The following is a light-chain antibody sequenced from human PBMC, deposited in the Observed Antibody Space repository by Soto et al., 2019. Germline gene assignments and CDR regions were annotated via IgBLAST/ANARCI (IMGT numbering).Light chain of an antibody. J-gene: IGKJ5*01. V-gene: IGKV3-20*01. Sequence: EIVLTQSPGTLSLSPGERATLSCRASQSVTSNYLAWYQQKPGQAPRLLVYGASSRATGISDRFSGSGSGTDFTLTISRLEPEDFAVYYCQHYVSPPINFGQGTRLEIK. CDR2: GAS. CDR3: QHYVSPPIN. CDR1: QSVTSNY.